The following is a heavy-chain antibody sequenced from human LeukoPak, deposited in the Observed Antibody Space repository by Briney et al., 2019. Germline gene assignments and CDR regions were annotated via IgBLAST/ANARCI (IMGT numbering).Heavy chain of an antibody. D-gene: IGHD3-9*01. CDR2: ISGSGGST. CDR3: AKGWLRYFDWAAYNYYYYYMDV. Sequence: GGSLRLSCAASGFTFSSYAMSWVRQAPGKGLEWVSAISGSGGSTYYADSVKGRFTISRDNSKNTLYLQMNSLRAEDTAVYYCAKGWLRYFDWAAYNYYYYYMDVWGKGTTVTVSS. CDR1: GFTFSSYA. J-gene: IGHJ6*03. V-gene: IGHV3-23*01.